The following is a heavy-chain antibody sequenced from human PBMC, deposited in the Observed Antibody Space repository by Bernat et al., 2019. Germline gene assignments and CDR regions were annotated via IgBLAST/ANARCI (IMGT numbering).Heavy chain of an antibody. D-gene: IGHD6-19*01. CDR1: GFTFSSYG. CDR3: ARVGSGWSVDY. V-gene: IGHV3-33*01. J-gene: IGHJ4*02. Sequence: QVQLVESGGGVVQPGRSLRLSCAASGFTFSSYGMHWVRQAPGKGLEWVAVIWYDGSNKYYADSVKGRFTISRDNSKNTLFLQMNSLRAEDTAVYYCARVGSGWSVDYWGQGTLVTVSS. CDR2: IWYDGSNK.